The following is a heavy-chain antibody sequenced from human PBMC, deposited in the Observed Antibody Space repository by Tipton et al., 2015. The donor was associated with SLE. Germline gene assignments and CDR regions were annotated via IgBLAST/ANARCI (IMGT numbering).Heavy chain of an antibody. V-gene: IGHV4-59*08. CDR1: GGTISTNY. J-gene: IGHJ6*02. CDR2: ISDGGGT. D-gene: IGHD2-15*01. CDR3: ARGKLTWRGAIIGADV. Sequence: TLSLTCSVSGGTISTNYWIWIRQPPGKGLEWIGYISDGGGTNYNPSLKSRVTISLDPAKNEFSLKLTSVTAADTAVYYCARGKLTWRGAIIGADVWGQGTTVNVYS.